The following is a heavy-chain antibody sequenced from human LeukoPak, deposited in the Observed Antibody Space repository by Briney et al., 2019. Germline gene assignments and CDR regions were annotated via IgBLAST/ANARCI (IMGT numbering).Heavy chain of an antibody. V-gene: IGHV4-39*01. D-gene: IGHD1-26*01. J-gene: IGHJ2*01. CDR1: GGSISSSTHY. CDR2: LYYSGST. Sequence: SETLSLTCTVSGGSISSSTHYWGWIRQPPGKGLEWIGSLYYSGSTYYNPSLKTRVTISLDTSKNQFSLKVTSATAADTAVYYCARQSVGATPYWYFDLWGRGTLVTVSS. CDR3: ARQSVGATPYWYFDL.